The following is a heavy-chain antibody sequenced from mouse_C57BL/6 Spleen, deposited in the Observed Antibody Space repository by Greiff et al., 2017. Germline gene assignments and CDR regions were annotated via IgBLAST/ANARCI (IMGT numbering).Heavy chain of an antibody. CDR3: ARGDYAYAMDY. Sequence: EVQGVESGGDLVKPGGSLKLSCAASGFTFSSYGMSWVRQTPDKRLEWVATISSGGSYTYYPDSVKGRFTISRDNAKNTLYLQMSSLKSEDTAMYYCARGDYAYAMDYWGQGTSVTVSS. CDR1: GFTFSSYG. CDR2: ISSGGSYT. J-gene: IGHJ4*01. V-gene: IGHV5-6*01. D-gene: IGHD2-4*01.